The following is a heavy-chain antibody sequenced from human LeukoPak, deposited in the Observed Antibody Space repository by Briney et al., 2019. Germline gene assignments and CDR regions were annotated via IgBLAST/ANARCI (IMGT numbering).Heavy chain of an antibody. CDR3: ARDTVADYYGMDV. CDR1: GYTFTSYY. D-gene: IGHD6-19*01. Sequence: ASVKVSCKASGYTFTSYYMHWVRQAPGQGLEWMGIINPSGGSTSYAQKFQGRVTMTRDTSTSTIYMELNSLRSEDTAVYYCARDTVADYYGMDVWGQGTTVTVSS. J-gene: IGHJ6*02. V-gene: IGHV1-46*01. CDR2: INPSGGST.